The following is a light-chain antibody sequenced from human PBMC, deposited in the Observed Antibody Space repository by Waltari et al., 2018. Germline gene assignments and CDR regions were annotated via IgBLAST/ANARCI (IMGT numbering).Light chain of an antibody. CDR3: QQYGSSPPNT. Sequence: EIVLTQSPGTLSLSPGERATLSCRASQSVSSRYLAWYQQKPGQAPRLLIYGASSRATCIPDRISGSGSGTDFTLTISRLEPEDFAVYYCQQYGSSPPNTFGQGTKLEIK. V-gene: IGKV3-20*01. J-gene: IGKJ2*01. CDR2: GAS. CDR1: QSVSSRY.